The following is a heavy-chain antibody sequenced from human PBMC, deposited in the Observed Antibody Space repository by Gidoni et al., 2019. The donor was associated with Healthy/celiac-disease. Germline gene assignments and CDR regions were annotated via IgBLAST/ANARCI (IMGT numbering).Heavy chain of an antibody. CDR3: AKAISGYYYYYYGMDV. Sequence: EVQLLESGGGLVQPGGSLRLSCAASGFTFSSYAMSWVRQAPGKGLEWVSAISGSGGSTYYADSVKGRFTISRDNSKNTLYLQMNSLRAEDTAVYYCAKAISGYYYYYYGMDVWGQGTTVTVSS. J-gene: IGHJ6*02. CDR1: GFTFSSYA. D-gene: IGHD3-22*01. V-gene: IGHV3-23*01. CDR2: ISGSGGST.